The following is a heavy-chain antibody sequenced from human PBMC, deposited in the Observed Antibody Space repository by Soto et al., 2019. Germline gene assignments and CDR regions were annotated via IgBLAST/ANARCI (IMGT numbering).Heavy chain of an antibody. D-gene: IGHD3-22*01. CDR1: GYTLIDYY. V-gene: IGHV1-2*02. J-gene: IGHJ4*02. CDR3: ARSYYYDSEFDY. Sequence: GASVKVSCKASGYTLIDYYIHWVRQAPGQGLEWMGWLNPNNGDTNFEQKFRGRVTMTRDTSINTAYMELSGLRSDDAAVYYCARSYYYDSEFDYWGQGTLVTV. CDR2: LNPNNGDT.